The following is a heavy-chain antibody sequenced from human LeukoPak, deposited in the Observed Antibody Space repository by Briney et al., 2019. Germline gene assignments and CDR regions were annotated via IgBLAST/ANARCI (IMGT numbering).Heavy chain of an antibody. CDR2: IKQDGSEK. CDR3: ARERSSTGYYYYYMDV. J-gene: IGHJ6*03. V-gene: IGHV3-7*01. CDR1: GFMFSSYW. D-gene: IGHD3-9*01. Sequence: GGSLRLSCAASGFMFSSYWMSWVRQAPGKGLEWVANIKQDGSEKYYVDSVKGRFTISRDNAKNSLYLQMNSLRVEDTAVYYCARERSSTGYYYYYMDVWGKGTTVTISS.